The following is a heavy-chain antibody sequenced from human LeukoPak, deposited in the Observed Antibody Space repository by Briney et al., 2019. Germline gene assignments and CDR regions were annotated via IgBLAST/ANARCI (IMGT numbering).Heavy chain of an antibody. Sequence: GGSLRLSCEASGFAFSSYEMHWVRQAPGKGLEWVSYISSSGGNLHYADSVEGRFTISRDNAKGSLLLQMNSLSAEDTAVYYCARDRPVPGVYFDYWGQGALVTVSS. D-gene: IGHD3-10*01. J-gene: IGHJ4*02. V-gene: IGHV3-48*03. CDR1: GFAFSSYE. CDR3: ARDRPVPGVYFDY. CDR2: ISSSGGNL.